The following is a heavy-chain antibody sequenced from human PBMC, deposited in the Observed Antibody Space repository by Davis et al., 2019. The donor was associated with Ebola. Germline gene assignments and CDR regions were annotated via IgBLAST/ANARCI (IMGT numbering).Heavy chain of an antibody. Sequence: MPGGSLRLSCTVSGDSITSNKWSWIRQSPGKGLEWIAYKYYSGSSGYNPSLKGRVTVSIDTSKNQFSLRLSSVTAADTAVYFCARHVSLDWFDPWGQGTLVTVST. CDR2: KYYSGSS. CDR1: GDSITSNK. J-gene: IGHJ5*02. CDR3: ARHVSLDWFDP. V-gene: IGHV4-59*08.